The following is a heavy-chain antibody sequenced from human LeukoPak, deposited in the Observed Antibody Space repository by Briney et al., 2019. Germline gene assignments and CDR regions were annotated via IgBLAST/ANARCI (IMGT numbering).Heavy chain of an antibody. CDR3: ARGVRGRGRFYSDY. CDR2: IIPIFGTA. J-gene: IGHJ4*02. Sequence: SVKVSCKASGGTFSSYAISWVRKAPGQGLEWMGGIIPIFGTANYAQKFQGRVTITADESTSTAYMELSSLRSEDTAVYYCARGVRGRGRFYSDYWGQGTLVTVSS. D-gene: IGHD1-26*01. CDR1: GGTFSSYA. V-gene: IGHV1-69*13.